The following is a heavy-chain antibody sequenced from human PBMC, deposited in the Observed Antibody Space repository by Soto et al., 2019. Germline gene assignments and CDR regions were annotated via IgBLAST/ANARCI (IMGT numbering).Heavy chain of an antibody. CDR1: GGTFSSYA. V-gene: IGHV1-69*05. CDR2: IIPNCGTA. CDR3: ARDGCAGPGAVACATRYYYYGMDI. D-gene: IGHD6-19*01. J-gene: IGHJ6*02. Sequence: EASVKVSCKASGGTFSSYAISWVRQAPGQGLEWMGGIIPNCGTANYAQKFQGRVTITRDASTSTAYMELSRLRSDDTAVYYCARDGCAGPGAVACATRYYYYGMDIWGQGTTVTVSS.